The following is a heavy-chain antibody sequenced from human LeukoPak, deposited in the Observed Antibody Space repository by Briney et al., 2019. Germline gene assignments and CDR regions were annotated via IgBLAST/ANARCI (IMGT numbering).Heavy chain of an antibody. J-gene: IGHJ6*03. D-gene: IGHD1-1*01. CDR1: GFNFDDYA. CDR2: ISWDGSST. Sequence: GGSLRLSCAASGFNFDDYAMHWVRQAPGKGLEWVSSISWDGSSTGYAESVKGRFTISRDSAMNSLCLQMNSLRAEDMALYYCAKDRGNSRYYYYMDVWGRGTTVTVSS. V-gene: IGHV3-9*03. CDR3: AKDRGNSRYYYYMDV.